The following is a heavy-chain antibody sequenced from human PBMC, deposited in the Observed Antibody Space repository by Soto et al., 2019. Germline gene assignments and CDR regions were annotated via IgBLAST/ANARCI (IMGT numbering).Heavy chain of an antibody. CDR3: AKDLRTDGVWDFDY. Sequence: GGSVRLACAASGFTVSSYTMNWVRQAPGKGLEGVAGINRGGRTYDADSVQGRFTISRDDSKNTLYLQIISLRAEETAVYYCAKDLRTDGVWDFDYWGQGTLVTISS. V-gene: IGHV3-23*01. J-gene: IGHJ4*02. CDR2: INRGGRT. D-gene: IGHD4-17*01. CDR1: GFTVSSYT.